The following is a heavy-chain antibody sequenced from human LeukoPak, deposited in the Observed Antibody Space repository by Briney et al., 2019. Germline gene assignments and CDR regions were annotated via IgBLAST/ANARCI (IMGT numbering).Heavy chain of an antibody. CDR2: IIPIFGTA. CDR3: AGGASVGAFDI. CDR1: GGTFSSYA. Sequence: SVKVSCKASGGTFSSYAISWVRQAPGQGLEWMGGIIPIFGTANYAQEFQGRVTITADKSTSTAYMELSSLRSEDTAVYYCAGGASVGAFDIWGQGTMVTVSS. V-gene: IGHV1-69*06. D-gene: IGHD4-23*01. J-gene: IGHJ3*02.